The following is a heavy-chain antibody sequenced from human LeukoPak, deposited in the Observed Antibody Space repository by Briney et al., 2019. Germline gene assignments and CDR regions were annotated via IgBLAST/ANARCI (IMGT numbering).Heavy chain of an antibody. Sequence: SETLSLTCTVSGGSISSYYWSWIRQPPGKGLEWIGYIYYSGSTNYNPSLKSRVTISVDTSKNQFSPKLSSVTVADTAVYYCARGVNLYYYYYYMDVWGKGTTVTVSS. D-gene: IGHD1-14*01. CDR1: GGSISSYY. V-gene: IGHV4-59*01. CDR2: IYYSGST. CDR3: ARGVNLYYYYYYMDV. J-gene: IGHJ6*03.